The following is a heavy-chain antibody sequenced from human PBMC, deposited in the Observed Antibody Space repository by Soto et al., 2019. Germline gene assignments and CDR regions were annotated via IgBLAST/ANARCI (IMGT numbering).Heavy chain of an antibody. V-gene: IGHV3-11*01. CDR2: ISGSGSAI. CDR3: ARDVDTLDH. Sequence: GGSLRLSCAASGFTFSDYYMSWIRQAPGKGLEWVSHISGSGSAIYYAESVKGRFTISRDNAKNSLYLQMNSLRAEDTAVYYCARDVDTLDHWGQGTLVTVSS. CDR1: GFTFSDYY. J-gene: IGHJ4*02. D-gene: IGHD5-18*01.